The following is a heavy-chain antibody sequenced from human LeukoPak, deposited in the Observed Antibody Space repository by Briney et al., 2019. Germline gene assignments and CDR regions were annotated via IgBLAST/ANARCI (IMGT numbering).Heavy chain of an antibody. CDR1: GFTESIYY. CDR3: ARWGLDSDFDY. D-gene: IGHD3-16*01. J-gene: IGHJ4*02. CDR2: IYSGGST. Sequence: GGSLRLSCAASGFTESIYYMSCLRQAPGKGLEWVSGIYSGGSTYYADSVKGRFTISRDNSKNTLYLQMNSLRAEDTAVYYCARWGLDSDFDYWGQGTLVTVSS. V-gene: IGHV3-66*01.